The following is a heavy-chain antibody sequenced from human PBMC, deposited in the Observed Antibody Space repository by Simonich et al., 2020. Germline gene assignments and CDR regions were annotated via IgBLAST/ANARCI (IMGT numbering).Heavy chain of an antibody. CDR3: ARDREVYGSGSYYNY. CDR2: IKQDEREK. J-gene: IGHJ4*02. CDR1: GFTFSSYW. V-gene: IGHV3-7*01. D-gene: IGHD3-10*01. Sequence: EVQLVESGGGLVQPGGSLRLSCAASGFTFSSYWMSWVRQAPGKGLEGGANIKQDEREKYYVDSVKGRFTISRDNAKNSLYLQMNSLRAEDTAVYYCARDREVYGSGSYYNYWGQGTLVTVSS.